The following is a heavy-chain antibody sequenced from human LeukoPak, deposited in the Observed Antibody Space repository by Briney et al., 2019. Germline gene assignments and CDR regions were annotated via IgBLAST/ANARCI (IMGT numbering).Heavy chain of an antibody. Sequence: HPGGSLRLSCAASGFTFSSYGMSWVRRAPGKGPEWVSGISGSGGNTYYADSVKGRFTISGDNSQNTLYLQMNTLRAEDTAVYYCAKVVSGYHFDYWGQGTLVTVSS. D-gene: IGHD5-12*01. CDR3: AKVVSGYHFDY. V-gene: IGHV3-23*01. J-gene: IGHJ4*02. CDR1: GFTFSSYG. CDR2: ISGSGGNT.